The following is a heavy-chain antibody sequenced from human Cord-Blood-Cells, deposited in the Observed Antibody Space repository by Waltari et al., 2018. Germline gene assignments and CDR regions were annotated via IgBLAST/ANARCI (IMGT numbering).Heavy chain of an antibody. Sequence: QLQLQAAGPGLVKPSETLSLTCTVSGGPISTGSYYGGWLRQPPGKGLEWIGSIYYSGSTYYNPSLKSRVTISVDTSKNQFSLKLSSVTAADTAVYYCARISGSGWYFDYWGQGTLVTVSS. D-gene: IGHD6-19*01. CDR2: IYYSGST. V-gene: IGHV4-39*01. J-gene: IGHJ4*02. CDR3: ARISGSGWYFDY. CDR1: GGPISTGSYY.